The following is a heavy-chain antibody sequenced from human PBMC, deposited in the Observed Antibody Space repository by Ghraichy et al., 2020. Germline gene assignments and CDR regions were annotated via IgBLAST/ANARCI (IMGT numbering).Heavy chain of an antibody. J-gene: IGHJ4*02. CDR1: GFTFSSYV. CDR3: AKEATAEAGYCSDS. D-gene: IGHD6-13*01. V-gene: IGHV3-23*01. CDR2: ISAGGDIK. Sequence: GGSLRLSCAASGFTFSSYVMNWVRQAPGKGLEWVSAISAGGDIKYYADSVRGRFIISRDNSKNTLFLQMSSLRAEDTAIYFCAKEATAEAGYCSDSWGQGTVVTVSS.